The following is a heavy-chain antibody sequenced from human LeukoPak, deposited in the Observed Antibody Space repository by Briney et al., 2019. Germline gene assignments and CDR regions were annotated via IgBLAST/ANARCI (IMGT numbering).Heavy chain of an antibody. V-gene: IGHV1-2*02. CDR1: GYTFTGYY. Sequence: ASVKVSCKASGYTFTGYYMHWVRQAPGQGLEWMGWINPNSGGTNYAQKFQGRVTMTRDTSISTAYMELSRLRSDDTAVYYCARDAGYRSSWYFHYGMDVWGQGTTVTVSS. D-gene: IGHD6-13*01. CDR3: ARDAGYRSSWYFHYGMDV. CDR2: INPNSGGT. J-gene: IGHJ6*02.